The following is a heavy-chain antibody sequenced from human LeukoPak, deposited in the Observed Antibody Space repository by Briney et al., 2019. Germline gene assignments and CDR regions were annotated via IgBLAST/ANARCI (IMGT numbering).Heavy chain of an antibody. J-gene: IGHJ4*02. D-gene: IGHD6-13*01. Sequence: GGSLRLSCAASGFTFSSYAMSWVRQAPGKGLEWVSAISGSGDSTSYADSVKGRFTISRDNSKNTLYLQMNSLRAEDTAVYYCARDIQQLVPKYYFDYWGQGTLVTVSS. CDR3: ARDIQQLVPKYYFDY. V-gene: IGHV3-23*01. CDR2: ISGSGDST. CDR1: GFTFSSYA.